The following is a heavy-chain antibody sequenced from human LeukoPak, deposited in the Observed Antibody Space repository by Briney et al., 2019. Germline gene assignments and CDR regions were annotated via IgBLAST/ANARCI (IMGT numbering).Heavy chain of an antibody. Sequence: PGGSLRLSCAASGFTFSSYGMHWVRQAPGKGLEWVAVIWYDGSNKYYADSVEGRFTISRDNSKNTLYLQMNSLRAEDTAVYYCARAGAAAVVSWDYWGQGTLVTVSS. CDR3: ARAGAAAVVSWDY. V-gene: IGHV3-33*01. CDR2: IWYDGSNK. D-gene: IGHD6-13*01. J-gene: IGHJ4*02. CDR1: GFTFSSYG.